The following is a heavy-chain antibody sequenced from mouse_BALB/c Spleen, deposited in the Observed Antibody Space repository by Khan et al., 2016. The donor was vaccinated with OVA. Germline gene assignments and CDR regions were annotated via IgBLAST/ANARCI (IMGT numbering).Heavy chain of an antibody. CDR2: IWAGGSK. Sequence: QVQLKQSGPGLVAPSPSLSITCSVSGFSLTDYAVNWIRQPPGKGLEWLGVIWAGGSKNYNSVLMSRMSISKDNYKSHAFLKVNSRQTYDTATYDCAKKHRDYGFDYWGQGTSVTVSA. J-gene: IGHJ4*01. CDR3: AKKHRDYGFDY. CDR1: GFSLTDYA. V-gene: IGHV2-6-5*01. D-gene: IGHD1-1*02.